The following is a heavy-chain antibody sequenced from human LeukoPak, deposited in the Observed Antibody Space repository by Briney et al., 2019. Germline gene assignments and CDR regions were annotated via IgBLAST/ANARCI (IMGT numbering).Heavy chain of an antibody. CDR3: ARSYSYGSRPFFDY. V-gene: IGHV1-18*01. Sequence: ASVKVSCKASGYTFTSYGISWVRQAPGKGLEWMGWISGYNGNTNYAQKLQGRVTMTTDTSTSTVYMELSSLRSEDTAVYYCARSYSYGSRPFFDYWGQGTLVTVSS. CDR1: GYTFTSYG. D-gene: IGHD5-18*01. CDR2: ISGYNGNT. J-gene: IGHJ4*02.